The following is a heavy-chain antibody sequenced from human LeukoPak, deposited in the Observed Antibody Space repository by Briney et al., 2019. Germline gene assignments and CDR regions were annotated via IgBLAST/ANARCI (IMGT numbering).Heavy chain of an antibody. CDR3: ASQEVVTDWYYFDY. J-gene: IGHJ4*02. Sequence: PSETLSLTCTVSGGSISSSSYYWGWIRQPPGKGLDWIGSIYYSGSTYYNPSLKSRVTISVDTSKNQFSLKLSSVTAADTAVYYCASQEVVTDWYYFDYWGQGTLVTVSS. CDR1: GGSISSSSYY. D-gene: IGHD3-22*01. V-gene: IGHV4-39*07. CDR2: IYYSGST.